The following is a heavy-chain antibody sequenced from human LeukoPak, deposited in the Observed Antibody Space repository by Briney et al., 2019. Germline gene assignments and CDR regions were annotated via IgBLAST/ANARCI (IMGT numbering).Heavy chain of an antibody. CDR1: GFTFSSYD. J-gene: IGHJ6*02. D-gene: IGHD1-26*01. CDR2: IGTAGDP. V-gene: IGHV3-13*05. Sequence: GGSLRLSCAASGFTFSSYDMHWVRQATGKGLEWVSAIGTAGDPYYPGSVKGRFTISRDNAKNSLYLHMNSLRDEDTAVYYCARVVGPYYGMDVWGQGTTVTVSS. CDR3: ARVVGPYYGMDV.